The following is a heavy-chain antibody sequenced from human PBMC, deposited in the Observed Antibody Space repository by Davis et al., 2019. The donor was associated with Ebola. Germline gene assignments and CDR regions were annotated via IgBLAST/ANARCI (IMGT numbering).Heavy chain of an antibody. D-gene: IGHD6-6*01. V-gene: IGHV3-30*18. Sequence: GESLKISCAASGFTFDDYAMHWVRQAPGKGLEWVAVISYDGSNKYYADSVKGRFTISRDNSKNTLYLQMNSLRAEDTAVYYCAKDPIREYSSSSLDYWGQGTLVTVSS. CDR1: GFTFDDYA. J-gene: IGHJ4*02. CDR3: AKDPIREYSSSSLDY. CDR2: ISYDGSNK.